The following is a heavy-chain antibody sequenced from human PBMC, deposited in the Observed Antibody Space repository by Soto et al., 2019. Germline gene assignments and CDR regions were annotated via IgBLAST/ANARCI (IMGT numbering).Heavy chain of an antibody. V-gene: IGHV4-28*01. D-gene: IGHD5-18*01. CDR2: IYYNGTT. J-gene: IGHJ4*02. CDR3: FQVWFGY. Sequence: SETLSLTCAVSGYSISSSNWWGWIRQPPGKGLEWIGYIYYNGTTYYNPSLKSRVTMSVDTSKNSLYLQMNSLRIEDTAIYYCFQVWFGYWGQGELVTVSS. CDR1: GYSISSSNW.